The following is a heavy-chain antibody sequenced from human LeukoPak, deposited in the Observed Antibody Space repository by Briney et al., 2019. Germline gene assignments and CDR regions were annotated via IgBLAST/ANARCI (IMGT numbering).Heavy chain of an antibody. CDR3: ASLVLTTVTPWSYGMDV. V-gene: IGHV5-51*01. Sequence: TGESLKISCKGSGYSFTSYWIGWVRQMPGKGLEWMGIIYPGDSDTRYSPSFQGQVTISADKSISTAYLQRSSLKASDTAMYYCASLVLTTVTPWSYGMDVWGQGTTVTVSS. CDR1: GYSFTSYW. CDR2: IYPGDSDT. D-gene: IGHD4-11*01. J-gene: IGHJ6*02.